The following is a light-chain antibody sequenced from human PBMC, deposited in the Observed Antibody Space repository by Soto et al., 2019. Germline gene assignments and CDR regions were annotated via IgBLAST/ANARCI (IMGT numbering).Light chain of an antibody. J-gene: IGKJ1*01. V-gene: IGKV3-20*01. CDR1: QTITSYY. CDR2: GAS. CDR3: QHYGSSPRT. Sequence: EIVLTQSPGTLSLSPGGRATLSCRASQTITSYYLAWYQHKPGQAPRLLIYGASNRATGTPDRFSGSGSGTDFTLTITRLEPEDFALYYCQHYGSSPRTFGQGTKVEIK.